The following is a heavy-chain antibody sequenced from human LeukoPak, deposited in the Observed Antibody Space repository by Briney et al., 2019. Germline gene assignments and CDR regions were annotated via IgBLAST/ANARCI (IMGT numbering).Heavy chain of an antibody. Sequence: SETLSLTCAVSGGSISSSNWWSWVRQPPGKGLEWIGEIYHSGSTNYNPSLKSRVTISVDKSKNQFSLKLSSVTAADTAVYYCARRNVLLWFGELLPAGVDYWGQGTLVTVSS. CDR3: ARRNVLLWFGELLPAGVDY. CDR1: GGSISSSNW. CDR2: IYHSGST. D-gene: IGHD3-10*01. V-gene: IGHV4-4*02. J-gene: IGHJ4*02.